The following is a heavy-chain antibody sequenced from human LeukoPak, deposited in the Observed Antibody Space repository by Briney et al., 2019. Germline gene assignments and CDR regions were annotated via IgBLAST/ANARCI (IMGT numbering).Heavy chain of an antibody. J-gene: IGHJ4*02. CDR1: GYTFTSYG. CDR3: ARAVFLGYCSSTSCPRPFDY. CDR2: IIPILGIA. V-gene: IGHV1-69*04. Sequence: GASVKVSCKASGYTFTSYGISWVRQAPGQGLEWMGRIIPILGIANYAQKFQGRVTITADKSTSTAYMELSSLRSEDTAVYYCARAVFLGYCSSTSCPRPFDYWGQGTLVTVSS. D-gene: IGHD2-2*01.